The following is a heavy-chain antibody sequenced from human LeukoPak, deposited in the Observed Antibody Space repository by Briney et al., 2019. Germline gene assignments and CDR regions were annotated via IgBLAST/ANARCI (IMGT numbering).Heavy chain of an antibody. J-gene: IGHJ6*02. Sequence: GSLRLPCAASGFTFSSYAMSWVRQAPGKGLEWVSAISGSGGSTYYADSVKGRFTISRDNSKNTLYLQMNSLRAEDTAVYYCAKDLREVGATSNYYYGMDVWGQGTTVTVSS. D-gene: IGHD1-26*01. CDR2: ISGSGGST. V-gene: IGHV3-23*01. CDR1: GFTFSSYA. CDR3: AKDLREVGATSNYYYGMDV.